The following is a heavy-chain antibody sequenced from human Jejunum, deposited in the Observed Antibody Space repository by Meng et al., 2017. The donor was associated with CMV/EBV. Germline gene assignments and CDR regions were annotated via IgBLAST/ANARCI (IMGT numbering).Heavy chain of an antibody. J-gene: IGHJ4*02. D-gene: IGHD6-19*01. CDR3: ARGYHGPGIAVTGADIDY. CDR2: IEHSGST. CDR1: SFSGYY. V-gene: IGHV4-34*01. Sequence: SFSGYYWSWIRQTPGKGLEWIGEIEHSGSTNYSQSLKRRVTISVDASKSQFSLRLSSVTAADTAIYYCARGYHGPGIAVTGADIDYWGQGTLVTVSS.